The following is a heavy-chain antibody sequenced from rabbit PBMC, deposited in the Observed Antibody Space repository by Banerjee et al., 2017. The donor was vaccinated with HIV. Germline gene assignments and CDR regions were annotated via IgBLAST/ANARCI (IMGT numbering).Heavy chain of an antibody. V-gene: IGHV1S43*01. CDR2: IHTTSGDT. Sequence: QQQLEESGGGLVKPGGTLTLTCKASGYDLTTYYYMCWVRQAPGKGLEWIGCIHTTSGDTYYASWVNGRFSISRSTSLNTVDLKMTSLTAADTATYFCAREGGSTFLYYFKLWGQGTLVTVS. CDR3: AREGGSTFLYYFKL. D-gene: IGHD4-2*01. CDR1: GYDLTTYYY. J-gene: IGHJ4*01.